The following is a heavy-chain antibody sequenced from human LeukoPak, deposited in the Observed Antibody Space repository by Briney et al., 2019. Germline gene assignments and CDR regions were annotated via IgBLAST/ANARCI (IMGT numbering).Heavy chain of an antibody. D-gene: IGHD3-10*01. Sequence: SETLSLTCAVSGASISSTNWWSWVRQPPGKGLEWIGEIYHSGTTNYNPSLKSRVSISVDTSKKQFSLKLTSVTAADTAFYYCARVAKHLRGGLSYYYVDVWGKGTTVTISS. CDR1: GASISSTNW. CDR2: IYHSGTT. CDR3: ARVAKHLRGGLSYYYVDV. V-gene: IGHV4-4*02. J-gene: IGHJ6*03.